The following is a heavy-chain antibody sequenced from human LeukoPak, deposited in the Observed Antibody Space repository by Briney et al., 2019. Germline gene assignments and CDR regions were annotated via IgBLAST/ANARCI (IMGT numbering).Heavy chain of an antibody. Sequence: GGSLRLSCAASGFTFSSYGMSWVRQAPGKGLEWVSAISGSGGSTYYADSVKGRFTISRDNSKNTLYLQMNTLRAEDTAVYYCAKAVVVVPAATPFDYWGQGTLVTVSS. CDR2: ISGSGGST. V-gene: IGHV3-23*01. CDR3: AKAVVVVPAATPFDY. CDR1: GFTFSSYG. J-gene: IGHJ4*02. D-gene: IGHD2-2*01.